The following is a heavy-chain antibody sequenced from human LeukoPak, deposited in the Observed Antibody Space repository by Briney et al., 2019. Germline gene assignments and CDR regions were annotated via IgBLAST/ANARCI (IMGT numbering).Heavy chain of an antibody. CDR3: ARDGSLPDY. CDR1: GFTFSNYW. V-gene: IGHV3-74*01. J-gene: IGHJ4*02. CDR2: IISDGSST. Sequence: GGSLRLSCAASGFTFSNYWMHWVRQTPGKGLVWVSRIISDGSSTIYADSVKGRFTISRDNAKNTLYLQMNRLRAEYTAVYYCARDGSLPDYWGQGTLVTVSS.